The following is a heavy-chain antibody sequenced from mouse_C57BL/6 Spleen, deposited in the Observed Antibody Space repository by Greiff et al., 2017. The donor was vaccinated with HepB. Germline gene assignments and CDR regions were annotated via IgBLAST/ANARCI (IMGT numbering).Heavy chain of an antibody. CDR2: IYHSDSET. V-gene: IGHV1-61*01. J-gene: IGHJ2*01. CDR3: AREGGMVTTGRDFDY. CDR1: GYTFTSYW. Sequence: QVQLQQSGAELVRPGSSVKLSCKASGYTFTSYWMAWVKQRPGQGLEWIGNIYHSDSETHYNQKLKDKATLTVDKSSRTADMQLSSLTSEDSAVYYCAREGGMVTTGRDFDYWGQGTTLTVSS. D-gene: IGHD2-2*01.